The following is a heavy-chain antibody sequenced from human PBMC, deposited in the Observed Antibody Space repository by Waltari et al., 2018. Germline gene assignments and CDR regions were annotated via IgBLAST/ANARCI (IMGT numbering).Heavy chain of an antibody. D-gene: IGHD3-16*01. CDR1: GYTFTSYA. Sequence: QVQLVQSGAEVKKPGASVKVSCKASGYTFTSYAMHWVRQAPGQRLEWMGGINAGNGNTKYAQKFQGRVTITRDTSASTAYMELSSLRAEDTAVYYCARAPGDGSWFDPWGQGTLVTVSS. CDR3: ARAPGDGSWFDP. CDR2: INAGNGNT. J-gene: IGHJ5*02. V-gene: IGHV1-3*01.